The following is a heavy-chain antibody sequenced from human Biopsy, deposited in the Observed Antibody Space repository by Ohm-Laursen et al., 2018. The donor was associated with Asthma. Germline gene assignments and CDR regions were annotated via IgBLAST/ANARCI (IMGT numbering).Heavy chain of an antibody. CDR2: VSSDGHNK. CDR1: KSPIRTFA. Sequence: SLRLSCAASKSPIRTFALHWVRQAPGKGLEWVALVSSDGHNKYYEDSVKGRFTISRDNSRNRLYLQINRLTVEDSAVYFCARQSGQDYGDSSGFDIWGQGAKVAVSS. CDR3: ARQSGQDYGDSSGFDI. V-gene: IGHV3-30-3*01. J-gene: IGHJ3*02. D-gene: IGHD3-22*01.